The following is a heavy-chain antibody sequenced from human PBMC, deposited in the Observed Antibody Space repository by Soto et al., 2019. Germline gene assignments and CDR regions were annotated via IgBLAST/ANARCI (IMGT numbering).Heavy chain of an antibody. CDR2: ISRSSHST. V-gene: IGHV3-11*05. J-gene: IGHJ5*02. CDR3: ARDVGGWGSGTYYTGNWFDP. D-gene: IGHD3-10*01. CDR1: GFTFSDYY. Sequence: PGGSLRLSCAASGFTFSDYYMSWIRQAPGKGLEWLSYISRSSHSTYYADSVKGRFTISRDNAKNSLFLQMNTLRAEDTAVYYCARDVGGWGSGTYYTGNWFDPWGQGTLVTGSS.